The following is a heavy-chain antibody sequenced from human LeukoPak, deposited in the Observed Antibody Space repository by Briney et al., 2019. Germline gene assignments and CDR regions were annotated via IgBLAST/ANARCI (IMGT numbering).Heavy chain of an antibody. CDR1: GGSISSCY. CDR3: AREREWIQLPAMRTYYYMDV. J-gene: IGHJ6*03. Sequence: SETLSLTCTVSGGSISSCYWNWIRQPPPKGLERIWYVYYNWSTNYNPSLKSRVTISVDTSKNQFSLKLSSVTAADTAVYYCAREREWIQLPAMRTYYYMDVWGKGTTVTVSS. D-gene: IGHD5-18*01. V-gene: IGHV4-59*01. CDR2: VYYNWST.